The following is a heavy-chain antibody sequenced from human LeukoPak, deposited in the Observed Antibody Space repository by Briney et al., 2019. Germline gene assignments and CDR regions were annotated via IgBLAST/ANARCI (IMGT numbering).Heavy chain of an antibody. V-gene: IGHV3-33*01. Sequence: GGSLRLSCVASGFSFSNYGMHWVRQAPGKGLERLAAIFYDGSNQHYADTVKGRFTISRDNSKNTLYLQVNSLTAEDTAVYYCARDQALYFSYGDYWGQGTLVTVSS. J-gene: IGHJ4*02. D-gene: IGHD3-16*01. CDR3: ARDQALYFSYGDY. CDR2: IFYDGSNQ. CDR1: GFSFSNYG.